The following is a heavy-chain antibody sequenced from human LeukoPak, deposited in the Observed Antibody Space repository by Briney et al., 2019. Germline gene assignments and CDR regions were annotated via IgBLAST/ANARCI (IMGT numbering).Heavy chain of an antibody. V-gene: IGHV4-30-4*01. J-gene: IGHJ3*02. CDR2: IYYSGST. D-gene: IGHD4-17*01. CDR1: GGSISSGDYY. CDR3: AATKDYGDVRGAFDM. Sequence: SQTLSLTCTVSGGSISSGDYYWSWIRQPPGKGLEWIGYIYYSGSTYYNPSLKSRVTISVDTSKNQFSLKLSSVTAADTAVYYCAATKDYGDVRGAFDMGGQGTMVTVSS.